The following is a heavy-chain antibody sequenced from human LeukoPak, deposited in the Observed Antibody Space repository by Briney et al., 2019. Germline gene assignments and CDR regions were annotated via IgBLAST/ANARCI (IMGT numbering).Heavy chain of an antibody. CDR2: IYISGST. J-gene: IGHJ5*02. CDR1: GGSISSYY. Sequence: SETLSLTCTVSGGSISSYYWSWIRQPAGKGLEWIGRIYISGSTNYNPSLKSRVTMSVDTSKNQFSLKLSSVTAADTAVYYCARDGTTYYYDSSGYRSNWFDPWGQGTLVTVSS. CDR3: ARDGTTYYYDSSGYRSNWFDP. D-gene: IGHD3-22*01. V-gene: IGHV4-4*07.